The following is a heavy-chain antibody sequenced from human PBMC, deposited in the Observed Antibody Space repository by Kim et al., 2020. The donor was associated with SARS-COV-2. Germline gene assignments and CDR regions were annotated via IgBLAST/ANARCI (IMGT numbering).Heavy chain of an antibody. V-gene: IGHV4-39*01. CDR2: IYYNGDT. J-gene: IGHJ6*01. CDR3: ARVACSTTNCLAEDYY. Sequence: SETLSLTCTVSGASISSKSLYWGWIRQPPGQGLEWIGSIYYNGDTYYNPSIKSRISMSVDTSKSQFSLNMSSVTAADTAIYYCARVACSTTNCLAEDYY. D-gene: IGHD2-2*01. CDR1: GASISSKSLY.